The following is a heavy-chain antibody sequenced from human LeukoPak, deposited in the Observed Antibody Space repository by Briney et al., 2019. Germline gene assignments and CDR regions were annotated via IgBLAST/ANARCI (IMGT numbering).Heavy chain of an antibody. J-gene: IGHJ3*02. CDR2: IKSKTDGGTT. CDR3: VGYCSGGNCPNAFDI. CDR1: GFTFSNAW. V-gene: IGHV3-15*01. D-gene: IGHD2-15*01. Sequence: PGGSLRLSCAASGFTFSNAWMSWVRQAPGNGLEWLGRIKSKTDGGTTDYAAPVKGRFTISRDDSKNTLYLQMNSLKTKDTAVYYCVGYCSGGNCPNAFDIWGQGTMVTVSS.